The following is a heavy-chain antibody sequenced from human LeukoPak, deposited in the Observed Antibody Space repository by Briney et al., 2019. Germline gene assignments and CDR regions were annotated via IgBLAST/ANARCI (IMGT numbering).Heavy chain of an antibody. Sequence: GGSLRLSCAASGFTFSSYAMHWVRQPPGKGLQWVAVVSPDGTSKYYADSVKGRFTISRDNSKDTLFLQMESLRIEDTAVYYCARDPLSPEPWGQGTLVTVSS. CDR1: GFTFSSYA. CDR3: ARDPLSPEP. J-gene: IGHJ5*02. V-gene: IGHV3-30-3*01. CDR2: VSPDGTSK.